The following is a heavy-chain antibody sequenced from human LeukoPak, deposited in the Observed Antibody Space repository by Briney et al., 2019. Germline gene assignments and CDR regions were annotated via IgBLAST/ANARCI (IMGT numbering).Heavy chain of an antibody. V-gene: IGHV3-48*01. CDR2: ISSGSYTS. D-gene: IGHD7-27*01. CDR1: GFTFSSYS. J-gene: IGHJ3*02. Sequence: GGSLRLSCAAPGFTFSSYSMNWVRKAPGKGLEWVSYISSGSYTSYYADSVKGRFTISRDNAKNSLYLQMNSLRAEDMAVYYCAGNWGYAFDIWGQGTMATVSS. CDR3: AGNWGYAFDI.